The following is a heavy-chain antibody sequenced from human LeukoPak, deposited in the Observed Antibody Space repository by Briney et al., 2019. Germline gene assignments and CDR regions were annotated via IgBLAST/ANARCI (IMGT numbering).Heavy chain of an antibody. J-gene: IGHJ2*01. Sequence: SETLSLTCTVSGASITGYYWTWIRQPPGKGLECVGYIYYTGDTNYNPSLKSRVTMSLDTSKNQFSLKLSSVTAADTAVYYCAAFYGGNFYWYFDLWGRGTLVTVSS. CDR1: GASITGYY. CDR2: IYYTGDT. V-gene: IGHV4-59*01. D-gene: IGHD4-23*01. CDR3: AAFYGGNFYWYFDL.